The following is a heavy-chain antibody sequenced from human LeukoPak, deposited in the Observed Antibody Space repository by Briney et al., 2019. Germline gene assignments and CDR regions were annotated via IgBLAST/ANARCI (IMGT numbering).Heavy chain of an antibody. CDR3: ARDQSYYYDTGAYYVRAFDI. D-gene: IGHD3-22*01. Sequence: PGGSLRLSCAASGFTFSSYAMIWVRQAPGKGLEWVSGIGGSGGNTYYADSVEGRFTISRDNSKNTLYLQMNSLRVEDTAVYYCARDQSYYYDTGAYYVRAFDIWGQGTMATVSS. J-gene: IGHJ3*02. V-gene: IGHV3-23*01. CDR1: GFTFSSYA. CDR2: IGGSGGNT.